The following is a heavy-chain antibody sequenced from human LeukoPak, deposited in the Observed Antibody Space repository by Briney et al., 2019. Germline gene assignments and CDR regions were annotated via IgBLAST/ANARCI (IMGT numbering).Heavy chain of an antibody. CDR3: ARVYYYDSSGYRRLDY. J-gene: IGHJ4*02. Sequence: ASVKVSCKASGYTFTSYDINWVRQATGQGLEWTGWMNPNSGNTGYAQKFQGRVTMTRNTSISTAYMELSSLRSEDTAVYYCARVYYYDSSGYRRLDYWGQGTLVTVSS. CDR1: GYTFTSYD. CDR2: MNPNSGNT. D-gene: IGHD3-22*01. V-gene: IGHV1-8*01.